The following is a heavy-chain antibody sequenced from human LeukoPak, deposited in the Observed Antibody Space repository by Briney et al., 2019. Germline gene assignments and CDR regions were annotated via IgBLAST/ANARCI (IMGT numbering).Heavy chain of an antibody. CDR1: GGTFSSYA. J-gene: IGHJ4*02. Sequence: AASVKVSCKASGGTFSSYAISWVRQAPGQGLEWMGGIIPIFGTANYAQKFQGRVTITADESTSTAYMELSSLRSEDTAVYYCARSYSSSARILDYWGQGTLVTVSS. V-gene: IGHV1-69*13. CDR2: IIPIFGTA. D-gene: IGHD6-13*01. CDR3: ARSYSSSARILDY.